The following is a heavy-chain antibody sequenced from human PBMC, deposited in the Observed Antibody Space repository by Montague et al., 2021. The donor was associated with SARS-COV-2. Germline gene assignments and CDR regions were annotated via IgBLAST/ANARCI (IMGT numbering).Heavy chain of an antibody. CDR3: ARATSVRGAVSWFYP. V-gene: IGHV4-59*11. D-gene: IGHD3-10*01. CDR1: GGSISSHF. CDR2: INSNGGT. J-gene: IGHJ5*02. Sequence: SETLSLTCTVSGGSISSHFWSFIRQPPGKGLEWIGYINSNGGTNDNPSLRSRLTMSVDTSKNQFSLQLRSMTPADTAVYFCARATSVRGAVSWFYPWGQGILVTVSS.